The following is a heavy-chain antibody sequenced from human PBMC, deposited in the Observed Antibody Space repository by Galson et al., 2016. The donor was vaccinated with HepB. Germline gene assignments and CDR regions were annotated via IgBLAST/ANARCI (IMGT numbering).Heavy chain of an antibody. CDR2: ISGRGDRI. Sequence: SLRLSCAASGFTFSSFAMSWVRRVPGKGLEWVSAISGRGDRIRYAESVKGRFIISRDNSKNTLDVEMKSLRVEDTAVYYCAKEVWFGELLYGHFDFWGQGTLVTVSS. CDR1: GFTFSSFA. D-gene: IGHD3-10*01. V-gene: IGHV3-23*01. J-gene: IGHJ4*02. CDR3: AKEVWFGELLYGHFDF.